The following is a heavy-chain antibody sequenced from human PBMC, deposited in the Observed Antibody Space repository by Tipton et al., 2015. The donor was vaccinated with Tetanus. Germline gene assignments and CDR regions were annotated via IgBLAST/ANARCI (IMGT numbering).Heavy chain of an antibody. J-gene: IGHJ5*02. Sequence: TLSLTCSVSNGSISSGGYYWSWIRQYPGKGLEWIGLLYHTGVTYYNPSLQSRVAISVDTSKNQFSLEVASVTVSDTAVYYCARVRAILRRTLSGLYWLDPRGQGILVTVSS. D-gene: IGHD3-16*01. V-gene: IGHV4-31*03. CDR1: NGSISSGGYY. CDR2: LYHTGVT. CDR3: ARVRAILRRTLSGLYWLDP.